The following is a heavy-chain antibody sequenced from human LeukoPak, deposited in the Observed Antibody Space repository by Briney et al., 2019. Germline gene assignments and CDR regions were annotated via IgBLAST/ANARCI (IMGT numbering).Heavy chain of an antibody. V-gene: IGHV4-59*01. J-gene: IGHJ4*02. D-gene: IGHD5-12*01. CDR3: ARANRYDLHFDY. Sequence: TSETLSLTCTVSGGYISSYYWSWIRQPPGKGLEWIGYIYYSGSSNYNPSLKSRVTISVDTSKNQISLKLSSVTAADTAVYYCARANRYDLHFDYWGQGTLVTVSS. CDR1: GGYISSYY. CDR2: IYYSGSS.